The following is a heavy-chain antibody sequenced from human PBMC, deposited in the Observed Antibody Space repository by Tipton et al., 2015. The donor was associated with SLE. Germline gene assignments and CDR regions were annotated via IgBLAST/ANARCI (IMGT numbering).Heavy chain of an antibody. J-gene: IGHJ3*02. CDR2: IYYSGTT. Sequence: TLSLTCTVSGGSISTEPYYWSWIRQSPGKGLEWIGYIYYSGTTYYNPSLKSRVTISLDSSKNQFSLKLSSVTAADTAVHYCARRRVSHAFDIWGQGTMVTVSS. V-gene: IGHV4-30-4*08. CDR3: ARRRVSHAFDI. CDR1: GGSISTEPYY. D-gene: IGHD6-13*01.